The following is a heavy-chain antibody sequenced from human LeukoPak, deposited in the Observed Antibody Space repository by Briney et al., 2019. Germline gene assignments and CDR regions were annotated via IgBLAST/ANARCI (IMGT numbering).Heavy chain of an antibody. CDR3: ARFELDSGGYASNFDS. CDR1: GFTFSSYA. V-gene: IGHV3-30-3*01. CDR2: ISYDGSNK. D-gene: IGHD3-22*01. J-gene: IGHJ4*02. Sequence: GRSLRLSCAASGFTFSSYAMHWVRQAPGKGLEWVAVISYDGSNKYYADSVKGRFTISRDNSKNTLYLQMNTLRAEDTAVYYCARFELDSGGYASNFDSWGQGTLVTVSS.